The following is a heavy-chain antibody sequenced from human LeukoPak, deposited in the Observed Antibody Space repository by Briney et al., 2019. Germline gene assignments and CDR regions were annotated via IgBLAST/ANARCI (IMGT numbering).Heavy chain of an antibody. Sequence: SQTLSLTCAISGDSVSSNSVAWIWIRQSPSRGLEWLGRTYYRSKWYNDYAVSVKSRITINPDTSKNQFSLQLKSVTPEDTAVYYCARERPTAGYYGMDVWGQGTTVTVSS. V-gene: IGHV6-1*01. CDR2: TYYRSKWYN. J-gene: IGHJ6*02. D-gene: IGHD2-21*02. CDR3: ARERPTAGYYGMDV. CDR1: GDSVSSNSVA.